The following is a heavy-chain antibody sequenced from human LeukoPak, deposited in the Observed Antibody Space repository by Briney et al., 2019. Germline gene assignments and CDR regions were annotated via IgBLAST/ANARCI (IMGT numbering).Heavy chain of an antibody. Sequence: GGSLRLSCAASGFTFSSFTMVWVRQAPGKGLVWVSRINSDGSSTSYADSVKGRFTISRDNAKNTLYLQMNSLRAEDTAVYYRARDPAAFYYYYYMDVWGKGTTVTVSS. J-gene: IGHJ6*03. CDR2: INSDGSST. CDR1: GFTFSSFT. CDR3: ARDPAAFYYYYYMDV. V-gene: IGHV3-74*01. D-gene: IGHD6-25*01.